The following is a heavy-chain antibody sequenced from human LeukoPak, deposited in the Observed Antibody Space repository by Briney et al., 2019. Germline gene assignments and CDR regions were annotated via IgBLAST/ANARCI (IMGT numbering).Heavy chain of an antibody. CDR2: IIPIFGTA. D-gene: IGHD6-6*01. Sequence: SVKVSCKASGGTFSSYAISWVPQAPGQGLEWMGGIIPIFGTANYAQKFQGRVTITTDESTSTAYMELSSLRSEDTAVYYCARDELAARLPVWGDYYYYMDVWGKGTTVTVSS. J-gene: IGHJ6*03. V-gene: IGHV1-69*05. CDR1: GGTFSSYA. CDR3: ARDELAARLPVWGDYYYYMDV.